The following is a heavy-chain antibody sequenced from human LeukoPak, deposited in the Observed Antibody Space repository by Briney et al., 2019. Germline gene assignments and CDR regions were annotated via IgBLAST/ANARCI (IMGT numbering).Heavy chain of an antibody. J-gene: IGHJ4*02. V-gene: IGHV3-23*01. D-gene: IGHD6-13*01. Sequence: GGSLRLSCAASGFTFSSYAMSWVRQAPGKGLEWVSAISGSGGSKYYADSVKGRFTISRDNSKNTLYLQMNSLRAEDTAVYYCAKDRHSSSWYGDYWGQGTLVTVSS. CDR3: AKDRHSSSWYGDY. CDR1: GFTFSSYA. CDR2: ISGSGGSK.